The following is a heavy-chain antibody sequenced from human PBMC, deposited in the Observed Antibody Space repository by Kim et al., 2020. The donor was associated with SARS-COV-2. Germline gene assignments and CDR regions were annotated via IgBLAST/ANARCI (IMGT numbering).Heavy chain of an antibody. Sequence: GGSLRLSCAASGFTFSDYYMSWIRQAPGKGLEWVSYISSSSSYTNYADSVKGRFTISRDNAKNSLYLQMNSLRAEDTAVYYCAREDYYDSSGGWFDPWGQGTLVTVSS. CDR1: GFTFSDYY. J-gene: IGHJ5*02. CDR2: ISSSSSYT. CDR3: AREDYYDSSGGWFDP. V-gene: IGHV3-11*06. D-gene: IGHD3-22*01.